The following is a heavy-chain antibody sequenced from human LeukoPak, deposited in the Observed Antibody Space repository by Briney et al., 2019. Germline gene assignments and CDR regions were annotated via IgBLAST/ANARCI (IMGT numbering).Heavy chain of an antibody. D-gene: IGHD6-13*01. CDR3: ARAGQQLVSRWFDP. Sequence: SETLSLTCTVSGGSISSYYWSWIRQPPGKGLEYIGYIYYSGSTNYNPSLKSRVTISVDTSKNQFSLKLSSVTAADTAVYYCARAGQQLVSRWFDPWGQGTLVTVSS. CDR2: IYYSGST. CDR1: GGSISSYY. V-gene: IGHV4-59*01. J-gene: IGHJ5*02.